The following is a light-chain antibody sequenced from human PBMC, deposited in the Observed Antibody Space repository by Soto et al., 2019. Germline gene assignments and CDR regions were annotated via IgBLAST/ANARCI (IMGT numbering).Light chain of an antibody. J-gene: IGKJ5*01. CDR3: QQLNSYLIT. CDR1: QDISNS. V-gene: IGKV1-9*01. Sequence: DIQMTQSPSSLSASVGDRVTITCRASQDISNSLAWYQQKLGKAPNLLIYAASTLQSGVPSRFSGSGSGTEFTLTISSLQPEDFATYYCQQLNSYLITFGQGTRLEIK. CDR2: AAS.